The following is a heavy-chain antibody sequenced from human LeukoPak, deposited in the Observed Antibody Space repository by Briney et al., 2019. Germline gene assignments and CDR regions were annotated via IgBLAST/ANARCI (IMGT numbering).Heavy chain of an antibody. CDR2: IYYSGST. D-gene: IGHD5-12*01. J-gene: IGHJ4*02. Sequence: SETLSLTCTVSGGSISSYYLSWIRQPPGKGLEWIGYIYYSGSTYYNPSLKRRVTISVDTSKNQFSLKLSSVTAADTAVYYCARDSSGYDTLDYWGQGTLVTVSS. CDR3: ARDSSGYDTLDY. V-gene: IGHV4-59*01. CDR1: GGSISSYY.